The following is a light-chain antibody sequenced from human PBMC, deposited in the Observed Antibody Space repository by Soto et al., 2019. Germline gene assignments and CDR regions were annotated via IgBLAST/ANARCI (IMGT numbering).Light chain of an antibody. J-gene: IGKJ3*01. CDR2: DAS. CDR3: QQLNSYYIFT. V-gene: IGKV1-39*01. CDR1: ETIDTS. Sequence: DIQMTQSPSSLSASVGDRFTITFRSSETIDTSLSWYQIRPGKAPTLLIYDASSLQSGVPSRFSGSRSGKDFTLTITRLQLEDFATYYCQQLNSYYIFTLGPGTKVDI.